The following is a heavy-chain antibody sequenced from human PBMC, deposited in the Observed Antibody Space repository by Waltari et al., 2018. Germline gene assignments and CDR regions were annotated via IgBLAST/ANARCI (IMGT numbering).Heavy chain of an antibody. CDR1: GFTFRSYG. CDR3: ARGEDYYDSSGYDY. J-gene: IGHJ4*02. V-gene: IGHV3-33*01. Sequence: QVQLVESGGGVVQPGRSLRLSCAASGFTFRSYGLHWVRQAPGKGLEWVAVIWYDGSNKYYADSVKGRFTISRDNSKNTLYLQMNSLRAEDTAVYYCARGEDYYDSSGYDYWGQGTLVTVSS. CDR2: IWYDGSNK. D-gene: IGHD3-22*01.